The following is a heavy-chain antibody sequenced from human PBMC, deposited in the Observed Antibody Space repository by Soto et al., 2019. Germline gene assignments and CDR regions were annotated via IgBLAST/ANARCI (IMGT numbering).Heavy chain of an antibody. D-gene: IGHD3-3*01. J-gene: IGHJ6*02. CDR1: GFTFSSYE. CDR2: ISSSGSTI. V-gene: IGHV3-48*03. CDR3: ARDGLLYPDYYYGMDV. Sequence: EVQLVESGGGLVQPGGSLRLSCAASGFTFSSYEMNWVRQAPGKGLEWVSYISSSGSTIYYADSVKGRFTISRDNAMNALDLQMNCLRAEDTAVYYCARDGLLYPDYYYGMDVWGQGTTVTVSS.